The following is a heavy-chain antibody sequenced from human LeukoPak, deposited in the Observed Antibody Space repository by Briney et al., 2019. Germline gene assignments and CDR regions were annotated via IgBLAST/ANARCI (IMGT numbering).Heavy chain of an antibody. D-gene: IGHD3-9*01. J-gene: IGHJ6*02. CDR2: INPNSGGT. CDR3: ARVGSGMTGYSPRTHYYGMDV. CDR1: GYTFTGYY. Sequence: ASVKVSCKASGYTFTGYYMHWVRQAPGQGLEWMGWINPNSGGTNYAQKFQGWVTMTRDTSISTAYMELSRLRSDDTAVYYCARVGSGMTGYSPRTHYYGMDVWGQGTTVTVSS. V-gene: IGHV1-2*04.